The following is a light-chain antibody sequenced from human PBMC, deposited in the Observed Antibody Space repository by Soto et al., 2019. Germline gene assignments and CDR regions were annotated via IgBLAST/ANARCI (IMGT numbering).Light chain of an antibody. V-gene: IGKV3-15*01. Sequence: EIVLTQSPGTLSLSPGERATLSCRASQSVSSSQLAWYQQRPGQAPRLLIYGASTRATDIPARFSGSGSGTEFTLTISSLQSEDFAEYHCQQYNNWPQTFGQGTKVDIK. CDR1: QSVSSS. CDR3: QQYNNWPQT. J-gene: IGKJ1*01. CDR2: GAS.